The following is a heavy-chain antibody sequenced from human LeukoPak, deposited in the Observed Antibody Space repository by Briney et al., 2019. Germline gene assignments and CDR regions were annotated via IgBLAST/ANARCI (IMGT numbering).Heavy chain of an antibody. CDR1: GGSISSSRYY. D-gene: IGHD1-1*01. CDR2: IYYSGST. Sequence: PSETLSLTCTVSGGSISSSRYYWGWIRQPPGKGLEWIGSIYYSGSTYYNPSLKSRVTISVDTSKNQFSLKLSSVTAADTALYYCARDSSDPSAPGFHYWGQGTLVTVSS. V-gene: IGHV4-39*07. J-gene: IGHJ4*02. CDR3: ARDSSDPSAPGFHY.